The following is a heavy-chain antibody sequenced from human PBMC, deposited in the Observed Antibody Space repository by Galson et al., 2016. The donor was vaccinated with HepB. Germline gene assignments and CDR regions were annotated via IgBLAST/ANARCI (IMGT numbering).Heavy chain of an antibody. CDR1: GFTFSSYW. V-gene: IGHV3-74*01. Sequence: SLRLSCAASGFTFSSYWMHWVRQAPGKGLVWVSRIKGDGTRPTYADSVKGRFTISRDNTKNTLYLQMDSLRADDTAVYYCTTVPSTASMSGWYDWGFDSWGQGTLVSVSS. CDR3: TTVPSTASMSGWYDWGFDS. CDR2: IKGDGTRP. D-gene: IGHD6-19*01. J-gene: IGHJ4*02.